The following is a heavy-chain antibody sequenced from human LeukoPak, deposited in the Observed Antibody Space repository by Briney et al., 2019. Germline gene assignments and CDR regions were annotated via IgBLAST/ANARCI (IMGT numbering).Heavy chain of an antibody. D-gene: IGHD3-9*01. CDR3: AKISQAYYDILTGSDN. CDR1: GFAFRSYG. CDR2: ISYDGNNK. J-gene: IGHJ4*02. V-gene: IGHV3-30*18. Sequence: GGSLRLSCAASGFAFRSYGMHWVRQAPGKGLEWVATISYDGNNKHYAGSVKGRFTISRDNSKNTLYLQMNSLRAEDTAVYYCAKISQAYYDILTGSDNWGQGTLVTVSS.